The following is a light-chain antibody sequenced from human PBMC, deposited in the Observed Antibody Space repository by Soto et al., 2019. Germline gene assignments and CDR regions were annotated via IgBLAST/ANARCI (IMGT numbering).Light chain of an antibody. V-gene: IGKV3D-15*01. CDR1: QSGSSY. Sequence: EVVMTQSPATFSLSPVEIATLSCRASQSGSSYLAWYQQKPGQAPRLLIYDVSNRATGIPARFSGSGSGTEFTLNISSLQSEDFAVYYCQQYNNWPRTVGQGTKWIS. CDR3: QQYNNWPRT. J-gene: IGKJ1*01. CDR2: DVS.